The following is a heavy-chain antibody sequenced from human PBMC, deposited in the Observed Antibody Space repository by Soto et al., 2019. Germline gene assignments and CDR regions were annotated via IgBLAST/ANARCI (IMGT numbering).Heavy chain of an antibody. J-gene: IGHJ4*02. CDR1: GGSFSANW. Sequence: SETLSLTCAVYGGSFSANWWTWIRQPPGEGLEWIGEINHRGSTNYNPSLKNRVTVSVDTSSNQFALKLTSVTAADTAIYYCASAQFDYWGRGILVTVSS. CDR2: INHRGST. V-gene: IGHV4-34*01. CDR3: ASAQFDY.